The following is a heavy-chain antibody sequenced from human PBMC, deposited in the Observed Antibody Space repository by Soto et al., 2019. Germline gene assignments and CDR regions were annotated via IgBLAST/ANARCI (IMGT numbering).Heavy chain of an antibody. Sequence: EVQLVESGGGLVKPGGSLRLSCAASGFTFSNAWMSWVRQAPGKGLEWVGRIKSKTDGGTTDYAAPVKGRFTISRDDSKNTLYLQMNSLKTEDTAVYYCTTSPLGGITMVRGVNQYYYYYGMDVWGQGTTVTVSS. CDR2: IKSKTDGGTT. V-gene: IGHV3-15*01. J-gene: IGHJ6*02. CDR1: GFTFSNAW. CDR3: TTSPLGGITMVRGVNQYYYYYGMDV. D-gene: IGHD3-10*01.